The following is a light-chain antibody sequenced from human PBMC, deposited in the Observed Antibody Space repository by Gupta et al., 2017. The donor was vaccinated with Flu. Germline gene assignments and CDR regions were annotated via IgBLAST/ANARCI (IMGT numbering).Light chain of an antibody. CDR2: EDS. V-gene: IGLV1-51*01. J-gene: IGLJ3*02. CDR3: GACDSSRTAVV. Sequence: KITICCRGSRNDMGYNHVSWYQQHPGTAPKLLIYEDSKRPSGVPYRFSGSKSGTTAALTITGLQAEDEADYYCGACDSSRTAVVFGGGTKLTVL. CDR1: RNDMGYNH.